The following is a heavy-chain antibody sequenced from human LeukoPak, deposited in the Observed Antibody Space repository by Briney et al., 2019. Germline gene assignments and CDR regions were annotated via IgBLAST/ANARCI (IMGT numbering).Heavy chain of an antibody. V-gene: IGHV3-21*01. CDR3: ARDMVRGVIITGDY. CDR1: GFTFDDYG. Sequence: GGSLRLSCAASGFTFDDYGMSWVRQAPGKGLEWVSSISSSSSYIYYADSVKGRFTISRDNAKNSLYLQMNSLRAEDTAVYYCARDMVRGVIITGDYWGQGTLVTVSS. CDR2: ISSSSSYI. D-gene: IGHD3-10*01. J-gene: IGHJ4*02.